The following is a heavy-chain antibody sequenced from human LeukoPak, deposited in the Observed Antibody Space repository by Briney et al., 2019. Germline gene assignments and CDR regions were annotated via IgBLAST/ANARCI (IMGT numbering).Heavy chain of an antibody. Sequence: GGSLRLSCAASGFTFSSYAMSWVRQAPGKGLEWVSAISGSGGSTYYADSVKGRFTISRDNSKNTLYLLMGSLRAEDTAVYYCAKETAGSYYPIDYWGQGTLVTVSS. CDR1: GFTFSSYA. J-gene: IGHJ4*02. V-gene: IGHV3-23*01. CDR3: AKETAGSYYPIDY. D-gene: IGHD1-26*01. CDR2: ISGSGGST.